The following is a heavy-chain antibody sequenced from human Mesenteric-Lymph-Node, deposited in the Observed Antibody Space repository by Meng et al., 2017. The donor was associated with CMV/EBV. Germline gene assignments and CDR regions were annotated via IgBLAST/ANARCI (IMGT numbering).Heavy chain of an antibody. CDR3: TTDAVRVGQLVRTLDY. Sequence: GESLKISCAASGFTFSNAWMSWVRQAPGKGLEWVGRIKSKTDGGTTGYAAPVKGRFTISRDDSKNTLYLQMNSLKTEDTAVYYCTTDAVRVGQLVRTLDYWGQGTLVTVSS. J-gene: IGHJ4*02. CDR1: GFTFSNAW. CDR2: IKSKTDGGTT. V-gene: IGHV3-15*01. D-gene: IGHD6-6*01.